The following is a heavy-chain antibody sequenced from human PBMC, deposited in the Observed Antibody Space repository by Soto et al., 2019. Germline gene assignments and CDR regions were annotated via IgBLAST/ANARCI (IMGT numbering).Heavy chain of an antibody. CDR3: VRGGYVHAFDY. CDR1: GGSIIYYY. J-gene: IGHJ4*02. Sequence: SETLSLTCTVSGGSIIYYYWGWIRQPPGKGLEWIGSIYYSGNTHYNPSLKSQVTISVDTSMNQFSLNLDSVTAVDSAVYYCVRGGYVHAFDYWGQGALVTVSS. CDR2: IYYSGNT. V-gene: IGHV4-59*01. D-gene: IGHD5-12*01.